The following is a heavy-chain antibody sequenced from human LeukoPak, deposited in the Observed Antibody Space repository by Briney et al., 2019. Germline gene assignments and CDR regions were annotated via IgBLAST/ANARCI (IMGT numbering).Heavy chain of an antibody. CDR2: ISWNSGSI. CDR3: AKGDSSGWSPTVH. CDR1: GFTFDDYA. Sequence: PGRSLRLSCAASGFTFDDYAMHWVRQAPGKGLEWVSGISWNSGSIDYADSVKGRFTISRDNAKNSLYLQMNSLRAEDTALYYCAKGDSSGWSPTVHWGQGTLVTVSS. D-gene: IGHD6-19*01. J-gene: IGHJ4*02. V-gene: IGHV3-9*01.